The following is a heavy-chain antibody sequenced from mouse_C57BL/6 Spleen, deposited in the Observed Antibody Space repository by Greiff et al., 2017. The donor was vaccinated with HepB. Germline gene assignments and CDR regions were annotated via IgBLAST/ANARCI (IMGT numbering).Heavy chain of an antibody. CDR3: ASYYDYDGGFAY. J-gene: IGHJ3*01. Sequence: VQLQQPGAELVKPGASVKMSCKASGYTFTSYWITWVKQRPGQGLEWIGDIYPGSGSTNYNEKFKSKATLTVDTSSSTAYMQLSSLTSEDSAVYYGASYYDYDGGFAYWGQGTLVTVSA. CDR2: IYPGSGST. CDR1: GYTFTSYW. D-gene: IGHD2-4*01. V-gene: IGHV1-55*01.